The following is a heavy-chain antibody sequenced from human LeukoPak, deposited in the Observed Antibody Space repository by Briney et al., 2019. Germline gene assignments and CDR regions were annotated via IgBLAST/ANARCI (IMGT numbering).Heavy chain of an antibody. V-gene: IGHV3-53*01. CDR1: GLTVSSNY. CDR2: IYSGGSR. CDR3: ARSWAVVSPLDC. D-gene: IGHD4-23*01. J-gene: IGHJ4*02. Sequence: GGSLRLSCAASGLTVSSNYMSWVRQAPGKGLEWVSVIYSGGSRYYADSVKGRFTISRDNSKNTLYLQMNSLRAEDTAVYYCARSWAVVSPLDCWGQGTLVTVSS.